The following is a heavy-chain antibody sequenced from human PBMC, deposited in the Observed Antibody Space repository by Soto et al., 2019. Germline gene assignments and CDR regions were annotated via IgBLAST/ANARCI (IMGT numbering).Heavy chain of an antibody. CDR1: GGSFSGYY. D-gene: IGHD3-9*01. Sequence: QVQLQQWGAGPLRPLETLSLTCGVSGGSFSGYYWAWIRQSPGKGLEWIGEINDRGSINYNPSLKSRVSSSVDTSKNHYSPNLRSVTAADTAVYYCARESHDILTGPPWVWYFDLWGRGTLVTVSS. J-gene: IGHJ2*01. CDR2: INDRGSI. CDR3: ARESHDILTGPPWVWYFDL. V-gene: IGHV4-34*01.